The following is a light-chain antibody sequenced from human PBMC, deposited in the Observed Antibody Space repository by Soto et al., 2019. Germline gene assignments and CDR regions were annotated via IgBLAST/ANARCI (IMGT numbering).Light chain of an antibody. CDR2: DAS. V-gene: IGKV3-11*01. CDR3: QQRTNWLYT. CDR1: QSISSY. Sequence: EIVLTQSPATLSLSPGKRATLSCRASQSISSYLAWYQQKPGQAPRLLIYDASNRATGIPARFSGSGSGTDFTLTISSLAPEDFAVFYCQQRTNWLYTFGQGTKLEIK. J-gene: IGKJ2*01.